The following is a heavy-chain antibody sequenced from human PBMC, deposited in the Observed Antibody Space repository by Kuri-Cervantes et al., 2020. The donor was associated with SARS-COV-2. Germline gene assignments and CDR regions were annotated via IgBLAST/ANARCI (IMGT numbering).Heavy chain of an antibody. Sequence: SQTLSLTCAISGDSVSSNSAAWNWIRQSPSRGLGWLGRTYYRSKWYNDYAVSVKSRITINPDTSKNQFSLQLNSVTPEDKAVYYCGRDGIAVAGNHWFDPWGQGTLVTVSS. CDR1: GDSVSSNSAA. CDR3: GRDGIAVAGNHWFDP. D-gene: IGHD6-19*01. J-gene: IGHJ5*02. V-gene: IGHV6-1*01. CDR2: TYYRSKWYN.